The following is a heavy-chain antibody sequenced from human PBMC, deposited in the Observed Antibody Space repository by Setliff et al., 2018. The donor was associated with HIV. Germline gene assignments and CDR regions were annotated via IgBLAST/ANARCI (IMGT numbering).Heavy chain of an antibody. CDR1: GGSMSRFY. V-gene: IGHV4-59*01. D-gene: IGHD1-1*01. Sequence: PSETLSLTCTVSGGSMSRFYWTWIRQPPGKGLEWIGFVYSTGSINYSPSFRGRLTISLDTSENQFSQHLTSVTAADTAVYYCARAEGDAYNSLPYFDSWGPGALVTVSS. J-gene: IGHJ4*02. CDR3: ARAEGDAYNSLPYFDS. CDR2: VYSTGSI.